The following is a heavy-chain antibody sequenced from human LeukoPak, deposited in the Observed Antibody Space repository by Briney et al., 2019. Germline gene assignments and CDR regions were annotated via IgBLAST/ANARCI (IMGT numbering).Heavy chain of an antibody. CDR3: AKDPPLSGGWYLIKSYPFDY. V-gene: IGHV3-23*01. D-gene: IGHD6-19*01. J-gene: IGHJ4*02. CDR2: ISGSGGST. Sequence: GGSLRLSCAASGFTFSSYAMSWVRQAPGKGLEWVSAISGSGGSTYYADSVKGRFTISRDNSKNTLYLQMNSLRAEDTAVYYCAKDPPLSGGWYLIKSYPFDYWGQGTLVTVSS. CDR1: GFTFSSYA.